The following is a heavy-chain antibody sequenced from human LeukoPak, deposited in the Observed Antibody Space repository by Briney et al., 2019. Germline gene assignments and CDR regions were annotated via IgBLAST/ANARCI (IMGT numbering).Heavy chain of an antibody. CDR3: ATYNWEYEADY. J-gene: IGHJ4*02. Sequence: GGSLRLSCAASGFSFSSSWMHWVRQVPGKGLEWVSRINDDETSTTYAESVKGRFTISRDNAKNTLFLQMNSLRAEDTAVYYCATYNWEYEADYWGQGTLVTVSS. D-gene: IGHD1-20*01. CDR1: GFSFSSSW. CDR2: INDDETST. V-gene: IGHV3-74*01.